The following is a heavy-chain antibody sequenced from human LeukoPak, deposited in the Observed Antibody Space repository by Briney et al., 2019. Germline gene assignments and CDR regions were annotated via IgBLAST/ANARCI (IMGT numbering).Heavy chain of an antibody. V-gene: IGHV4-4*02. Sequence: PSGTLSLTCGVSGGSISSSNWWSWVRQPPGKGLEWIGEIYHSGSTNYNPSLKSRVTISVDKSKNQFSLKLSSVTAADTAVYYCARDCSGGSCYGAFDIWGQGTMVTVSS. D-gene: IGHD2-15*01. CDR1: GGSISSSNW. J-gene: IGHJ3*02. CDR2: IYHSGST. CDR3: ARDCSGGSCYGAFDI.